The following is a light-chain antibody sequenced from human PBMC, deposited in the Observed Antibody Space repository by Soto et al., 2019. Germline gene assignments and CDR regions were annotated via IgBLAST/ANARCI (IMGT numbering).Light chain of an antibody. CDR1: QYINTR. J-gene: IGKJ1*01. CDR2: QTS. V-gene: IGKV3-11*01. CDR3: HQRQSWPRT. Sequence: EIVLTQSPATRSSFPGDRVTLSCRASQYINTRLAWYQHRPGQATRLLIYQTSIRAAGIPARFSASGSGTDFTLTISDVQPEDFALYYCHQRQSWPRTFGQGTKVDI.